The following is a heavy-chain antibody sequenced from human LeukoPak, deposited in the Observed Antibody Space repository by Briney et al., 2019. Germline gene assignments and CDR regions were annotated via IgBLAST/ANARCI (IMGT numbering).Heavy chain of an antibody. Sequence: PGGSLRLSCAASGFTFSSYGMHWVRQAPGKGLEWVGVISYDGSNKYYADSVKGRFTISRDNSKNTLYLQMNSLRAEDTAVYYCAKDRGDYYYDSSGLDYWGQGTLVTVSS. J-gene: IGHJ4*02. CDR2: ISYDGSNK. D-gene: IGHD3-22*01. CDR1: GFTFSSYG. CDR3: AKDRGDYYYDSSGLDY. V-gene: IGHV3-30*18.